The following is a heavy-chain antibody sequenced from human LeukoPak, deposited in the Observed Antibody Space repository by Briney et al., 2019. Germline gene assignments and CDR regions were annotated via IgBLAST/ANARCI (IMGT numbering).Heavy chain of an antibody. Sequence: ASVKVSCKASGGTFSSYAISWVRQAPGQGLEWMGRIIPILGIANYAQKFQGRVTITADKSTSTAYMELSSLRSEDTAVYYCARDMTYYYGSGSPDWGQGTLVTVSS. V-gene: IGHV1-69*04. CDR2: IIPILGIA. CDR3: ARDMTYYYGSGSPD. CDR1: GGTFSSYA. J-gene: IGHJ4*02. D-gene: IGHD3-10*01.